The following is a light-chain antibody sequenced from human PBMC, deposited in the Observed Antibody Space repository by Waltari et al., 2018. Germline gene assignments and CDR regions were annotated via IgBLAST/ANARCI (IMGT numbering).Light chain of an antibody. V-gene: IGLV1-44*01. J-gene: IGLJ3*02. CDR1: SSNIRSTA. Sequence: QSVLTQPPSASGTPGQRVIISCSGSSSNIRSTAVNWYKQVPGTAPKLLIYSLNQRPSGVPDRFSTSMSGTSASLAISGRQYDDEALYFCASWDVSLNAPVFGGGTKLTVL. CDR3: ASWDVSLNAPV. CDR2: SLN.